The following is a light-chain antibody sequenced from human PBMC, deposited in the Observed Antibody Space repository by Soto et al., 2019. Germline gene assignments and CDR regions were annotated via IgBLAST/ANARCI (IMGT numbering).Light chain of an antibody. CDR1: QSVSSN. CDR3: QQYNNWTPLGP. J-gene: IGKJ5*01. CDR2: GAY. Sequence: EIVMTQSPATLSVSPGERATLSFRARQSVSSNLAWYQQKPRQAPRLLIYGAYTRATGIPARFSCSGCGTEFALTLSSLKSEDFAVYYCQQYNNWTPLGPFGQGTRLEMK. V-gene: IGKV3-15*01.